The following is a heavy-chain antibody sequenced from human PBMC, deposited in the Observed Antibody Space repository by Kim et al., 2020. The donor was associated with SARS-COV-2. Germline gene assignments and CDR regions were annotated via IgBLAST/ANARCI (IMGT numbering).Heavy chain of an antibody. V-gene: IGHV1-2*02. CDR3: ARIGRGYSYGYVFFDY. Sequence: ASVKVSCKASGYTFTGYYMHWVRQAPGQGLEWMGWINPNSGGTNYAQKFQGRVTMTRDTSISTAYMELSRLRSDDTAVYYCARIGRGYSYGYVFFDYWGQGTLVTVSS. J-gene: IGHJ4*02. D-gene: IGHD5-18*01. CDR2: INPNSGGT. CDR1: GYTFTGYY.